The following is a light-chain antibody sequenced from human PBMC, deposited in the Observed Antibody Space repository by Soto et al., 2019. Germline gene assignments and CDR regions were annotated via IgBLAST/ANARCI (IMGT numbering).Light chain of an antibody. V-gene: IGKV3-20*01. CDR2: GTT. CDR3: QWYGASPPWA. Sequence: EIVLTQAPGTLSLSPGERATLSCRVSQIVDSRYLAWYQQKLGQAPRLLIYGTTNRATGIPDSFSGSGSGTDFTLNISRQEPDDSAVFYCQWYGASPPWAFGQGTKLEIK. J-gene: IGKJ1*01. CDR1: QIVDSRY.